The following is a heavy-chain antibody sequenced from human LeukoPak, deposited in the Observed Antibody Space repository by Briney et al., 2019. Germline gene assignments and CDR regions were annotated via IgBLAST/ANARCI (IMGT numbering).Heavy chain of an antibody. D-gene: IGHD4-11*01. CDR3: AKDTYSTRYYYYGMDV. CDR1: GFTFSSYW. V-gene: IGHV3-7*03. CDR2: IKQDGSEK. Sequence: PGGSLRLSCAASGFTFSSYWMSWVRQAPGKGLECVANIKQDGSEKNYVDSVKGRFTISRDNAKNSLYLQMNSLRAEDTALYYCAKDTYSTRYYYYGMDVWGQGTTVTVSS. J-gene: IGHJ6*02.